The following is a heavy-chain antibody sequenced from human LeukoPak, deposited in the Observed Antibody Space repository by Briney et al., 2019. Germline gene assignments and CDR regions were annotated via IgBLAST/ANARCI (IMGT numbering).Heavy chain of an antibody. Sequence: SETLSLTCTVSGGSISSYHWSWIRQPPGKGLEWIGYIYYSGSTNYNPSLKSRVTISVDTSKNQFSLKLSSVTAADTAVYYCARNFIFYAFDIWGQGTMVTVSS. J-gene: IGHJ3*02. V-gene: IGHV4-59*01. D-gene: IGHD3-16*02. CDR1: GGSISSYH. CDR2: IYYSGST. CDR3: ARNFIFYAFDI.